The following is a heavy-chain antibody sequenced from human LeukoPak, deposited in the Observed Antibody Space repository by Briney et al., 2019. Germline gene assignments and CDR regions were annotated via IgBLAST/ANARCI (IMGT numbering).Heavy chain of an antibody. CDR2: ISTSGST. Sequence: SETLSLTCTVSGGSISSYYWSWIRQPAGKGLESIGHISTSGSTNYNPSLKSRVTMSVDTSKNQFFLKLNSVTAADTAVYYCARAQSNQMATKIWGQGILVTVSS. CDR1: GGSISSYY. D-gene: IGHD5-24*01. CDR3: ARAQSNQMATKI. J-gene: IGHJ4*02. V-gene: IGHV4-4*07.